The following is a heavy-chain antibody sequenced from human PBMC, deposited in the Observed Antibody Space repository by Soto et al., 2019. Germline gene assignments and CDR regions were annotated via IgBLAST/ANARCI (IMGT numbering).Heavy chain of an antibody. CDR2: IYYSGST. Sequence: QVQLQESGPGLVKPSETLSLTCTVSGGSVSSGSYYWSWIRQPPGKGLEWIGYIYYSGSTNYNPSLKSRFTIAVDTSKHQFYLKLSSVTAADTSVYDYARDIRWAEGDYYYGRDVLLQGTTVTDS. CDR1: GGSVSSGSYY. D-gene: IGHD4-17*01. V-gene: IGHV4-61*01. CDR3: ARDIRWAEGDYYYGRDV. J-gene: IGHJ6*02.